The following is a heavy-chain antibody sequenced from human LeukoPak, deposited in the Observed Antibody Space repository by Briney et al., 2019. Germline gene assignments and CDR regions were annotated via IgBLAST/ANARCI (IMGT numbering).Heavy chain of an antibody. V-gene: IGHV1-24*01. CDR3: ATQYYYDSSGYHALDY. J-gene: IGHJ4*02. CDR2: FDPEDGET. CDR1: GYTLTELS. D-gene: IGHD3-22*01. Sequence: GASVKVSCKVSGYTLTELSMHWVRQAPGKGLEWMGGFDPEDGETIYAQKFQGRVTMTEDTSTDTAYMELSSLRSEDTAVYYCATQYYYDSSGYHALDYWGQGTLVTVSS.